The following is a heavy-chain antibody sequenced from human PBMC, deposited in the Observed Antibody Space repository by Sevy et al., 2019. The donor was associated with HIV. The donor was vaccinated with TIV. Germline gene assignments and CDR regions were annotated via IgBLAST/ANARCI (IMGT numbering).Heavy chain of an antibody. V-gene: IGHV3-30*04. CDR1: GFIFSRYA. J-gene: IGHJ4*02. CDR3: ASGKDDYGDYFDY. CDR2: ISYDGRNK. Sequence: GGSLRLSCAASGFIFSRYAMHWVRQAPGKGLEWVAVISYDGRNKYYADSVKGRFTISRDNSKNTLYVQMGSLRAEDTAVYYCASGKDDYGDYFDYWGQGTLVTVSS. D-gene: IGHD4-17*01.